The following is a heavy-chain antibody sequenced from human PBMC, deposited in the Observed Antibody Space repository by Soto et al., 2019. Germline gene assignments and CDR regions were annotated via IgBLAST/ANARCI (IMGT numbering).Heavy chain of an antibody. Sequence: SETLSLTCAVSGDSISRGGYSWTWIRQPPGKALEWIGNIYDSGSTSYNPSLKSRVTMSVDTSKNQFSLKVGSVTAADTAVYYCASSSLYGMDVWGQGTTVTVSS. CDR2: IYDSGST. CDR1: GDSISRGGYS. V-gene: IGHV4-30-2*05. CDR3: ASSSLYGMDV. J-gene: IGHJ6*02.